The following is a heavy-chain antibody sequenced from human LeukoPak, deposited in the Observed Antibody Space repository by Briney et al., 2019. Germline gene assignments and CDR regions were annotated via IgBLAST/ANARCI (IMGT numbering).Heavy chain of an antibody. CDR2: ISGSGGST. J-gene: IGHJ4*02. V-gene: IGHV3-23*01. Sequence: PGGSLRLSCAASGFTFSSYAMRWVRQAPGKGLEWVSAISGSGGSTYYADSVKGRFTISRDNSKNTLYLQMNSLRAEDTAVYYCAKGFYDSSGYFSLFDYWGQGTLVTVSS. CDR3: AKGFYDSSGYFSLFDY. D-gene: IGHD3-22*01. CDR1: GFTFSSYA.